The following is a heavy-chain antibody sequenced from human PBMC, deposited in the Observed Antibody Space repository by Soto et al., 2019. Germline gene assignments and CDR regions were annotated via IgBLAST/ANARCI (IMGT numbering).Heavy chain of an antibody. CDR1: GFPFDAYT. CDR3: ASLSGGRSYY. D-gene: IGHD2-15*01. J-gene: IGHJ4*02. CDR2: ISSSSSFT. Sequence: PGGSLRLSCAASGFPFDAYTMHWARQAPGKGLEWVSYISSSSSFTNYADSVKGRFTISRDNAKNSLYLQMNSLRAEDTAVYYCASLSGGRSYYWGQGALVTVSS. V-gene: IGHV3-21*01.